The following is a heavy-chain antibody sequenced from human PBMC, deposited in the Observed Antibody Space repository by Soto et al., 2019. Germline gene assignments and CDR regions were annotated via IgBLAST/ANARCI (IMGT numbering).Heavy chain of an antibody. V-gene: IGHV4-34*01. J-gene: IGHJ4*02. CDR2: INNSGST. CDR3: GGRVDDYSWGSYRGGVDS. Sequence: QVQLQQSGAGLLKPSETLSLTCAVSGGSFSGYYWSWIRQPPGKGLEWIGDINNSGSTNYNPSLKSRGTLSGQPTKNQSPLERAAVAAEDTAVYYCGGRVDDYSWGSYRGGVDSWGQGTLVTVSS. CDR1: GGSFSGYY. D-gene: IGHD3-16*02.